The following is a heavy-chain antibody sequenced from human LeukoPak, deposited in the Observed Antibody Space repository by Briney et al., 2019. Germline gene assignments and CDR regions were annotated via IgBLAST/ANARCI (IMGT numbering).Heavy chain of an antibody. V-gene: IGHV1-2*02. J-gene: IGHJ4*02. CDR1: GYTFTGYY. D-gene: IGHD2-2*01. CDR3: AREGLPGIVVVPAATDYGDRRPLDY. CDR2: INPNSGGT. Sequence: ASMKVSCKASGYTFTGYYMHWVRQAPGQGLEWMGWINPNSGGTNYAQKFQGRVTMTRDTSISTAYMELSRLRSDDTAVYYCAREGLPGIVVVPAATDYGDRRPLDYWGQGTLVTVSS.